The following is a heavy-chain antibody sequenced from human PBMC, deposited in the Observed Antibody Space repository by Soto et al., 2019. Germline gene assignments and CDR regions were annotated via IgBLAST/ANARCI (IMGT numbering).Heavy chain of an antibody. V-gene: IGHV4-34*01. CDR2: INHSGST. Sequence: SETLSLTCAVYGGSFSGYYWSWIRQPPGKGLEWIGEINHSGSTNYNPSLKSRVTISVDTSKNQFSLKLSSVTAADTAVYYCARATMITFGGVIVIPQYYFDYWGQGTLVTVS. CDR1: GGSFSGYY. CDR3: ARATMITFGGVIVIPQYYFDY. J-gene: IGHJ4*02. D-gene: IGHD3-16*02.